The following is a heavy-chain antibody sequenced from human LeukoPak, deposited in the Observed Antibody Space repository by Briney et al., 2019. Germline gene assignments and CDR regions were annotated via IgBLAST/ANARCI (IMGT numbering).Heavy chain of an antibody. J-gene: IGHJ5*02. CDR2: ISGTGTT. CDR1: GYIFNNYA. CDR3: AKGITGHP. D-gene: IGHD3-16*01. Sequence: PGGSLRLSCAASGYIFNNYAVSWVRRAPGKGLEWVSAISGTGTTYYADSVRGRFTISRDNSKNTGYLQMNSLRAEDTAVYYCAKGITGHPWGQGTLVTVSS. V-gene: IGHV3-23*01.